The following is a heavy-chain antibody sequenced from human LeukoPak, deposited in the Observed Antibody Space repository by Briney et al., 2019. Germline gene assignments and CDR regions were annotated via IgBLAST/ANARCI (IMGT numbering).Heavy chain of an antibody. Sequence: GGSLRLSCAASGFSVSSSYMSWVRQAPGKGLEWVSVIYSAGPTHYADSVKGRFTISRDKSENTPHLQMNSLRAEDTAIYYCARESVGSHAIDYWGQGTLVTVSS. J-gene: IGHJ4*02. CDR1: GFSVSSSY. V-gene: IGHV3-53*01. CDR2: IYSAGPT. CDR3: ARESVGSHAIDY. D-gene: IGHD4-23*01.